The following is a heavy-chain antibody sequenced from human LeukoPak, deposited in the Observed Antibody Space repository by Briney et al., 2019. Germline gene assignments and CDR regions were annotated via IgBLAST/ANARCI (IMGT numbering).Heavy chain of an antibody. D-gene: IGHD1-26*01. CDR1: GGSISSYY. V-gene: IGHV4-59*01. J-gene: IGHJ4*02. CDR3: ARERFLGGNFDY. CDR2: IYYSGST. Sequence: PSETLSLTCTVSGGSISSYYWSRIRQPPGKGLEWIGYIYYSGSTNYNPSLKSRVTISVDTSKNQFSLKLSSVTAADTAVYYCARERFLGGNFDYWGQGTLVTVSS.